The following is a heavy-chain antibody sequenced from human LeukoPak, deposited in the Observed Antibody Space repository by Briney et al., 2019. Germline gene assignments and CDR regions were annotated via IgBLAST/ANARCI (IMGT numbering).Heavy chain of an antibody. Sequence: GGSLRLSCAASGFTFSQYGMRWVRQAPGMGLEWVAVIWFDGRKIHYPDSVKGRFTISRDNSKNTLYLQMDNLRADDTAVYYCVRGSGGDGYGYWGDYWGQGTLVTVSP. D-gene: IGHD5-24*01. J-gene: IGHJ4*02. CDR1: GFTFSQYG. CDR3: VRGSGGDGYGYWGDY. CDR2: IWFDGRKI. V-gene: IGHV3-33*01.